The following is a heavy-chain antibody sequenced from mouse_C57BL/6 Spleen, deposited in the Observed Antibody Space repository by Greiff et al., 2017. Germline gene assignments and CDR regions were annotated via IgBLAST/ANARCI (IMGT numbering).Heavy chain of an antibody. D-gene: IGHD2-3*01. CDR3: TRVYDGYYWFAY. CDR1: GFTFSSYA. Sequence: EVKLVESGEGLVKPGGSLKLSCAASGFTFSSYAMSWVRQTPEKRLEWVAYISSGGDYIYYADTVKGRFTISRDNARNTLYLQMSSLKSEDTAMYYCTRVYDGYYWFAYWGQGTLVTVSA. J-gene: IGHJ3*01. CDR2: ISSGGDYI. V-gene: IGHV5-9-1*02.